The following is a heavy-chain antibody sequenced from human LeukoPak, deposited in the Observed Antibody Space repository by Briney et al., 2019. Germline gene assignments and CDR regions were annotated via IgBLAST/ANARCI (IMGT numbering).Heavy chain of an antibody. CDR1: GGSINSYY. D-gene: IGHD3-22*01. Sequence: SETLSLTCTVSGGSINSYYWGWIRQPPGKGLEWIGSIYYSGSTYYNPSLKSRVTISVDTSKNQFSLKLSSVTAADTAVYYCARQGYDSSSNWGQGTLVTVSS. J-gene: IGHJ4*02. CDR3: ARQGYDSSSN. V-gene: IGHV4-39*01. CDR2: IYYSGST.